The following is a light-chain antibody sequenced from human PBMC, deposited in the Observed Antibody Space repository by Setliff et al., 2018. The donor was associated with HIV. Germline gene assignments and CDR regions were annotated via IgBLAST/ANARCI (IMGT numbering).Light chain of an antibody. CDR2: EVS. CDR3: SSYTSSSTRV. CDR1: SSDVGGYNY. J-gene: IGLJ1*01. V-gene: IGLV2-14*01. Sequence: ALTQPASVSGSPGQSITISCTGTSSDVGGYNYVSWYQQHPGKAPKLMVYEVSNRPSGVSNRFSGSKSGNTASLTISGLQAEDEADYYCSSYTSSSTRVFGTGTKVTVL.